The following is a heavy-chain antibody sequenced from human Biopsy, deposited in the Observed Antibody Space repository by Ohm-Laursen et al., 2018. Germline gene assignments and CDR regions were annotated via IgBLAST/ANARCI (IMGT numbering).Heavy chain of an antibody. V-gene: IGHV4-59*01. Sequence: SETLSLTCTVSGGSMSSYYWTWIRQPPGKGLEWIGYISNSGSTNYNPSLKSRVTISVAVDTSMSQFSLRLSSVNAADTAMYYCARGEAGVYDALDIWGQGTMVIVSS. D-gene: IGHD5/OR15-5a*01. J-gene: IGHJ3*02. CDR2: ISNSGST. CDR1: GGSMSSYY. CDR3: ARGEAGVYDALDI.